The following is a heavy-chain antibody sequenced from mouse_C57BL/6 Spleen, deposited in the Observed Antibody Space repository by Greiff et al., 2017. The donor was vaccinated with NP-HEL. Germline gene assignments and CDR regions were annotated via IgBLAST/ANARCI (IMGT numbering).Heavy chain of an antibody. CDR3: ARAGGSSYYFDY. CDR1: GFTFSDYG. D-gene: IGHD1-1*01. V-gene: IGHV5-17*01. Sequence: EVKLMESGGGLVKPGGSLKLSCAASGFTFSDYGMHWVRQAPEKGLEWVAYISSGSSTIYYADTVKGRFTISRDNAKNTLFLQMTSLRSEDTAMYYCARAGGSSYYFDYWGQGTTLTVSS. CDR2: ISSGSSTI. J-gene: IGHJ2*01.